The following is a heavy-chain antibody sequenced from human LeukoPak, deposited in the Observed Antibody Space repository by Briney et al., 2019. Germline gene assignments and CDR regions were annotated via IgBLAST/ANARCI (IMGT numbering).Heavy chain of an antibody. CDR3: ASEAVAGTVLDY. Sequence: SETLSLTCTVSGGSISSSSYYWGWIRQPPGKGLEWIGSIYYSGSTYYNPSLKSRVTISVDTPKNQFSLKLSSVTAADTAVYYCASEAVAGTVLDYWGQGTLVTVSS. V-gene: IGHV4-39*07. CDR2: IYYSGST. J-gene: IGHJ4*02. CDR1: GGSISSSSYY. D-gene: IGHD6-19*01.